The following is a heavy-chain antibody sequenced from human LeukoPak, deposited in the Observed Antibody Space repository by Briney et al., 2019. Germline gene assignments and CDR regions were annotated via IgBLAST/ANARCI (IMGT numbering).Heavy chain of an antibody. D-gene: IGHD5-18*01. Sequence: HGESLNISCKGSGYRFAGYWIGWVRQMPGKGLEWMGIIYPGDSDTRYSPSFQGQVTISADKSISTAYLQWSSLKASDTAMYYCARRYSYGSLDYWGQGTLVTVSS. CDR1: GYRFAGYW. CDR2: IYPGDSDT. V-gene: IGHV5-51*01. J-gene: IGHJ4*02. CDR3: ARRYSYGSLDY.